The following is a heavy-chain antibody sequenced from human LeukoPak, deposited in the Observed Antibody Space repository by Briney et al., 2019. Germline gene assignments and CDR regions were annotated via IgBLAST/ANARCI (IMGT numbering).Heavy chain of an antibody. CDR2: ISYDGSNK. J-gene: IGHJ4*02. Sequence: GGSLRLSCAASGFTFSSYAMHWVRQAPGKGLEWVAVISYDGSNKYYADSVKGRFTISRDNSKNTLYLQMNSLRAEDTAVYYCARGLQRYYYDSSGYYRGTVEPYWGQGTLVTVSS. CDR3: ARGLQRYYYDSSGYYRGTVEPY. CDR1: GFTFSSYA. V-gene: IGHV3-30-3*01. D-gene: IGHD3-22*01.